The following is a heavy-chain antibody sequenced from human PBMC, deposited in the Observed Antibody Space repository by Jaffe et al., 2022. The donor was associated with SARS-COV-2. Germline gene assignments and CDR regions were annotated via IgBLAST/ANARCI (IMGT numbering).Heavy chain of an antibody. V-gene: IGHV3-30*04. J-gene: IGHJ4*02. Sequence: QVQLVESGGGVVQPGRSLRLSCAASGFTFSNYVMHWVRQAPGKGLEWVAVISYDETYRVYTESVKGRFTISRDNGGDTLFLQMSSLTPEDTAVYFCARGGEPWTGITAAQYWGQGTLVTVSS. CDR3: ARGGEPWTGITAAQY. CDR2: ISYDETYR. D-gene: IGHD6-25*01. CDR1: GFTFSNYV.